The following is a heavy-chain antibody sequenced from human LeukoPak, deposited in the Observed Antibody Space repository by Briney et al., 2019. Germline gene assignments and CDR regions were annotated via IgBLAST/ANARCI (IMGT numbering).Heavy chain of an antibody. J-gene: IGHJ4*02. CDR3: AAELVVSLSETFDY. Sequence: ASVKVSCKTSGYTFTDYYMQWVRQAPGQGLEWMGWINPNSGGTNFAQKFQGRVTMTRDTSISTAYMELSRLRSDDTAVYYCAAELVVSLSETFDYWGQGTLVTVSS. V-gene: IGHV1-2*02. CDR2: INPNSGGT. D-gene: IGHD2-8*02. CDR1: GYTFTDYY.